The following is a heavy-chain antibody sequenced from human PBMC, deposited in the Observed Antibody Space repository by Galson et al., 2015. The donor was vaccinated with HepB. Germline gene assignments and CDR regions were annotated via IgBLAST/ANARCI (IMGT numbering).Heavy chain of an antibody. CDR2: IEPSDSYT. CDR1: GYSFTSYW. D-gene: IGHD4-17*01. J-gene: IGHJ4*02. Sequence: QSGAEVKKPGESLRISCKASGYSFTSYWITWVRQMPGKGLEWMGRIEPSDSYTNYSPSFQGHVTISADKSISTAYLQWSSLKASDTAMYYCAKQRDYASPRIDEWGQEILVTVSS. V-gene: IGHV5-10-1*01. CDR3: AKQRDYASPRIDE.